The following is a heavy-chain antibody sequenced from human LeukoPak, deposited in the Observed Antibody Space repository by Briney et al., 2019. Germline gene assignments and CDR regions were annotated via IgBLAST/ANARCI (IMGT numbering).Heavy chain of an antibody. Sequence: SETLSLTCTVSGGSISSYYWSWIRQPPGKGLEWIGYIYTSGSTNYNPSLMSRVTISVDTSKNQFSLKLSSVTAADTAVYYCAGRRVVGATDYYMDVWGKGTTVTVSS. CDR3: AGRRVVGATDYYMDV. V-gene: IGHV4-4*09. CDR1: GGSISSYY. D-gene: IGHD1-26*01. CDR2: IYTSGST. J-gene: IGHJ6*03.